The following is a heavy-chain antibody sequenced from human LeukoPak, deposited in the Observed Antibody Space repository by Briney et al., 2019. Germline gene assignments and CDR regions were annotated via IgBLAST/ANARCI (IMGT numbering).Heavy chain of an antibody. CDR3: ARALEGPMVRGVIGG. CDR1: GGSFSGYY. J-gene: IGHJ4*02. D-gene: IGHD3-10*01. Sequence: SETLSLTCAVYGGSFSGYYWSWIRQPAGKGLEWIGRIYTSGSTNYNPSLKSRVTMSVDTSKNQFSLKLSSVTAADTAVYYCARALEGPMVRGVIGGWGQGTLVTVSS. V-gene: IGHV4-59*10. CDR2: IYTSGST.